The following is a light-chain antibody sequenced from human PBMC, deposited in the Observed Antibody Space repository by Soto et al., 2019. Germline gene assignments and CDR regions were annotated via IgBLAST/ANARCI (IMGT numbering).Light chain of an antibody. Sequence: EILLTQSPGTLSLSPGERATLSCRASQSVSGSSLAWYHLKPGQAPRLLSSGASSRATGVPDRFSGSESGTDFTFIISRLEPDDFGMYSCHQYGNFPHTFGQGTELETK. CDR1: QSVSGSS. J-gene: IGKJ2*01. V-gene: IGKV3-20*01. CDR3: HQYGNFPHT. CDR2: GAS.